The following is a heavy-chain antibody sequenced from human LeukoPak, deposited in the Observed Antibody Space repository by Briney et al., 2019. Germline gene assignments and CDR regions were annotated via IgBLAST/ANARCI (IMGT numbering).Heavy chain of an antibody. Sequence: SETLSLTCAVSGGSISSSNWWSWVRQPPGKGLEWIGEIYHSGSTKYNPSLKSRVTISVDTSKNQFSLKVTSVTAADTAVYYCARVGGYSSYFDHWGRGTLVTVSS. D-gene: IGHD5-18*01. J-gene: IGHJ4*02. CDR1: GGSISSSNW. CDR2: IYHSGST. CDR3: ARVGGYSSYFDH. V-gene: IGHV4-4*02.